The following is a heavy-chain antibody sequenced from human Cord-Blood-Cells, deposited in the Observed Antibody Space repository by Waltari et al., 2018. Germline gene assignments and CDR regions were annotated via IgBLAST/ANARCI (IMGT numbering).Heavy chain of an antibody. V-gene: IGHV1-69*06. CDR3: ARGGSDILTGPDAFDI. Sequence: QVQLVQSGAEVKKPGSSVKVSCKASGGTFSSYAISWVRQAPGQGLERMGGIIPIFGTANYAQKFQGRVTITADKSTSTAYMELSSLRSEDTAVYYCARGGSDILTGPDAFDIWGQGTMVTVSS. J-gene: IGHJ3*02. CDR2: IIPIFGTA. D-gene: IGHD3-9*01. CDR1: GGTFSSYA.